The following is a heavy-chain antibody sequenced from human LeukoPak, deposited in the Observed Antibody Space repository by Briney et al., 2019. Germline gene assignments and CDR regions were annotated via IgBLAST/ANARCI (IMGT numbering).Heavy chain of an antibody. D-gene: IGHD3-22*01. J-gene: IGHJ5*02. CDR2: ISNDGGDT. CDR3: AKGSSGYFADL. Sequence: GGSLRLSCAASGLTLSDYYMTWVRQAPGKGLEWVSAISNDGGDTQYADFVEGRFTISRDNSKNTLFLQMSSLRAEDTALYYCAKGSSGYFADLWGQGTLVTVSS. V-gene: IGHV3-23*01. CDR1: GLTLSDYY.